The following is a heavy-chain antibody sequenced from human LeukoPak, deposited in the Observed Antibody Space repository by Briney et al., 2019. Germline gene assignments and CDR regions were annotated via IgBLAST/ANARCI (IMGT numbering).Heavy chain of an antibody. CDR2: INHGGST. CDR1: GGSFSGYY. V-gene: IGHV4-34*01. Sequence: SETLSLTCAVYGGSFSGYYWSWIRQPPGKGLEWIGEINHGGSTNYNPSLKSRITMSVDTSKNQFSLKLSSVTAADTAVYYCARDLSLWGQGSLVTVSS. J-gene: IGHJ4*02. D-gene: IGHD2/OR15-2a*01. CDR3: ARDLSL.